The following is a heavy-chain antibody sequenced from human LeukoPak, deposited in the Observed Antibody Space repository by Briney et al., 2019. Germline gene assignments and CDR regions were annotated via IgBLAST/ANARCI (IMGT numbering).Heavy chain of an antibody. J-gene: IGHJ3*02. CDR1: GFTFSDYY. V-gene: IGHV3-11*05. D-gene: IGHD1-1*01. Sequence: GESLRLSCAASGFTFSDYYMSWIRQAPGKGLEWVSYISGSTSHTNYVDSVKGRFTISRDNAKNSLYLQMNSLRAEDTAVYYCAREGTGIFDDAFDIWGQGTMVTVSS. CDR3: AREGTGIFDDAFDI. CDR2: ISGSTSHT.